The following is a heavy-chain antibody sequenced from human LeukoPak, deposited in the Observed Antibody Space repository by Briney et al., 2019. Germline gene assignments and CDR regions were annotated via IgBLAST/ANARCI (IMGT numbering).Heavy chain of an antibody. J-gene: IGHJ3*02. Sequence: SETLSLTCTVSGGSISSSSYYWGWIRQPPGKGLEWIGSIYYSGSTYYNPSLESRVTISVDTSKNQFTLKLISVTAIDTAVYYCARHQRSNIWYNAEAFDIWGQGTMVTVSS. CDR1: GGSISSSSYY. D-gene: IGHD1-1*01. CDR2: IYYSGST. V-gene: IGHV4-39*01. CDR3: ARHQRSNIWYNAEAFDI.